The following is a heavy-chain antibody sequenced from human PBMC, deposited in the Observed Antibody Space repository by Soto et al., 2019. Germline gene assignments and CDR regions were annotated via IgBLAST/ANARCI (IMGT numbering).Heavy chain of an antibody. Sequence: GGSLRLSCAASGFTFNSYSMNWVRQAPGKGLEWVSSISSSSSYIYYADSVKGRFTISRDNAKNSLYLQMNSLRAEETAVYYCASVPRRDYDFWSGYYPNNAFDIWGQGTMVTVSS. V-gene: IGHV3-21*01. D-gene: IGHD3-3*01. CDR3: ASVPRRDYDFWSGYYPNNAFDI. CDR2: ISSSSSYI. J-gene: IGHJ3*02. CDR1: GFTFNSYS.